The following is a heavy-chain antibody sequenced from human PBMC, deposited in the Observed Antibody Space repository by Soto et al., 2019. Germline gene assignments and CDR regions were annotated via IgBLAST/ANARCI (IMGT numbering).Heavy chain of an antibody. CDR3: EKDIQLGDDSFDI. CDR2: ISWNGGST. J-gene: IGHJ3*02. V-gene: IGHV3-43*01. D-gene: IGHD7-27*01. CDR1: GFTFDDYT. Sequence: GGSLRLSCAASGFTFDDYTMHWVRQAPGKGLEWVSLISWNGGSTYYADSVKGRFTISRDNSKNSLYLQMNSLRTEDSALYYGEKDIQLGDDSFDIWGQGTMVTVSS.